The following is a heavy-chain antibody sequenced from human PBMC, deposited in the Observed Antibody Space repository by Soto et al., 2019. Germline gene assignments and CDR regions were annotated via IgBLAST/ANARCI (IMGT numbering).Heavy chain of an antibody. J-gene: IGHJ4*02. D-gene: IGHD2-2*01. CDR2: IDPRNGGT. CDR3: ARVRYPNVIHA. CDR1: GYTFSDYY. V-gene: IGHV1-2*02. Sequence: QEQLVQSESDVKKPGASVTVSCKASGYTFSDYYIHWVRQAPGQGLEWMGWIDPRNGGTKYAQKFQDRFSMTTDTSTSTASMELRRLRSDDTAVLFCARVRYPNVIHAWGQGTLVTVSS.